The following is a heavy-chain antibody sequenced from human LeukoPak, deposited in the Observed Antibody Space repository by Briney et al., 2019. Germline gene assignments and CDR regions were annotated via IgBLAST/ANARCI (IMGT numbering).Heavy chain of an antibody. CDR3: AIDAALTVTMAYY. J-gene: IGHJ4*02. CDR2: IIPILGIA. Sequence: SVKVSCKASGGTFSSYTISWVRQAPGQGLEWMGRIIPILGIANYAQKFQGRVTITADKSTSTAYMELSSLRSEDTAVYYCAIDAALTVTMAYYWGQGTLVTVSS. CDR1: GGTFSSYT. V-gene: IGHV1-69*04. D-gene: IGHD4-11*01.